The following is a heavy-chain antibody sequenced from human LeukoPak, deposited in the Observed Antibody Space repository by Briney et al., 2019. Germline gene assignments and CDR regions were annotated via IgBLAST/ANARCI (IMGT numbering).Heavy chain of an antibody. V-gene: IGHV4-59*12. Sequence: SETLSLTCTVSGGSISSYYWSWIRQPAGKGLEWIGYIYYSGSTNYNPSLKSRVTISVDTSKNQFSLKLSSVTAADTALYYCAKYSGSYHFDYWGQGTLVTVSS. CDR3: AKYSGSYHFDY. D-gene: IGHD1-26*01. J-gene: IGHJ4*02. CDR2: IYYSGST. CDR1: GGSISSYY.